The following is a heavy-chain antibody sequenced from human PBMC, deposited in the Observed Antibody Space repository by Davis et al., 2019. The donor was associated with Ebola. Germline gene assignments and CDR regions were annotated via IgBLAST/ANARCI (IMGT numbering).Heavy chain of an antibody. J-gene: IGHJ5*02. CDR2: IYTSGST. CDR1: GGSTSSYY. D-gene: IGHD4-11*01. Sequence: PSETLSLTCTVSGGSTSSYYWSWIRQPAGKGLEWIGRIYTSGSTYYNPSLKSRVTISVDTSKNQFSLNLSSVTAADTAVYYCARVGYTVMGYFDPWGQGTLVTVSS. CDR3: ARVGYTVMGYFDP. V-gene: IGHV4-4*07.